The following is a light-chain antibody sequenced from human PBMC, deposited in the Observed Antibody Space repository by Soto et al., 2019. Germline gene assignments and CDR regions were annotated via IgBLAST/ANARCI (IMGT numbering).Light chain of an antibody. CDR1: SSDVGGYNY. J-gene: IGLJ1*01. V-gene: IGLV2-8*01. CDR2: EVS. CDR3: CSYAGSNNFPYV. Sequence: SVLTQPPSASGSPGQSVTISCTGTSSDVGGYNYVSWYQQHPGKAPKLMIYEVSKRPSGVPDRFSGSKSGNTASLTVSGLQAEDEADYYCCSYAGSNNFPYVFGTGTKVTV.